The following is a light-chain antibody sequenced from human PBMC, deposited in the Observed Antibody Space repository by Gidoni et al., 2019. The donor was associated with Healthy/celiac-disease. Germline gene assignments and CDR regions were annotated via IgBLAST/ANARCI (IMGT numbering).Light chain of an antibody. CDR3: MQAIQTPPA. J-gene: IGKJ3*01. CDR1: QSLLHSNGYNY. Sequence: DIVMTQPPLSLPVTSGEPASISCRSSQSLLHSNGYNYLDWYLQKPGQSPQLLIYLGSNRASGVPDRFSGSGSGTDFTLKISRVDAEDVGGYYCMQAIQTPPAFGPGTKVEIK. CDR2: LGS. V-gene: IGKV2-28*01.